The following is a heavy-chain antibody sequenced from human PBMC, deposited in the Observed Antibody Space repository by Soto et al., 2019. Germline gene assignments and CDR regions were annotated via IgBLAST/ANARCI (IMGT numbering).Heavy chain of an antibody. D-gene: IGHD1-1*01. CDR2: IYTSGST. CDR1: GGXISSYY. CDR3: ARDWRTTPGGMDV. V-gene: IGHV4-4*07. J-gene: IGHJ6*02. Sequence: EXLSLNCTFSGGXISSYYGIWIRQPAGRGLELIGRIYTSGSTNYNPSLKSRVTISVDTSKKQFSLKLSSVTAADTDVYYCARDWRTTPGGMDVWGQGTTATVS.